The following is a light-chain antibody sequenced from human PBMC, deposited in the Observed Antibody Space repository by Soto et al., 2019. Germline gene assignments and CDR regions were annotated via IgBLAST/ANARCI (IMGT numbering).Light chain of an antibody. Sequence: QSALTQPPSVSGSPGQSVTISCTGTSSDVGIYNRVSWYQQPPGAAPKLIIYEVSNLPSGVPDRCSGSKSGNTASLTISGLQAEDEADYYCSSYTISSTRVFGGGTKLTVL. CDR1: SSDVGIYNR. CDR2: EVS. J-gene: IGLJ2*01. V-gene: IGLV2-18*02. CDR3: SSYTISSTRV.